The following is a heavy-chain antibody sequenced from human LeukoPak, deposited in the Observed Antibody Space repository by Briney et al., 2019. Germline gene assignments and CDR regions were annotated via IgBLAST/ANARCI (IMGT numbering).Heavy chain of an antibody. CDR3: GRGSDDGSPPPFDY. V-gene: IGHV3-30*03. D-gene: IGHD5-24*01. CDR1: GFTFSSCP. Sequence: GGSLRLSCAASGFTFSSCPMHWVRQAPGKGLEWVAIISYDGSSKFYADSVKGRFTISRDNSKNTLHLQMNTLRAADTAVYYCGRGSDDGSPPPFDYGGRGPLVTVPS. CDR2: ISYDGSSK. J-gene: IGHJ4*02.